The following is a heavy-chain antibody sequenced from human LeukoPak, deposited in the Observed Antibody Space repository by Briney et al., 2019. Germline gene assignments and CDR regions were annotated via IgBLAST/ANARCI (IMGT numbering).Heavy chain of an antibody. V-gene: IGHV4-59*01. J-gene: IGHJ4*02. CDR2: IYYSGST. D-gene: IGHD6-19*01. Sequence: SETLSLTCTVSGGSISSYYWSWIRQPPGKGPEWIGYIYYSGSTNYNPSLKSRLSMSLDTSRNQFSLNLTSVTAADTATYYCARETMLAGFASGLGFNYWGQGILVIVSS. CDR3: ARETMLAGFASGLGFNY. CDR1: GGSISSYY.